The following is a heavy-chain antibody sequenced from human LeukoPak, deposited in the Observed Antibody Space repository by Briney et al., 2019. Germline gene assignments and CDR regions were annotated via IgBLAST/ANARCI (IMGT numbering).Heavy chain of an antibody. D-gene: IGHD6-13*01. Sequence: GGSLRLSCAASGFTFSRYAMSWVRQAPGKGLEWVSTISGSAGSTYYADSVKGRFTFSRDNSKNTLYLQMNSLRAEDTAVYYCARDPEYSSSWYYYYYYYMDVWGKGTTVTVSS. CDR3: ARDPEYSSSWYYYYYYYMDV. V-gene: IGHV3-23*01. CDR2: ISGSAGST. J-gene: IGHJ6*03. CDR1: GFTFSRYA.